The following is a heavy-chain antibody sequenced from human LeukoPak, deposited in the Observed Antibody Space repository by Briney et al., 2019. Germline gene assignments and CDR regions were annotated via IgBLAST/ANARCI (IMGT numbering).Heavy chain of an antibody. CDR1: GGSISRYF. V-gene: IGHV4-59*01. CDR3: ARLLDNDSSGDPDTFDM. J-gene: IGHJ3*02. Sequence: PSETLSLTCSVPGGSISRYFWSWIRQPPGKGLEWIAFIHYSGRTKYNPSLQSRVTISIDTSENNFSLRLTSVTAADTAVYYCARLLDNDSSGDPDTFDMWGQGTVVSVSS. CDR2: IHYSGRT. D-gene: IGHD3-22*01.